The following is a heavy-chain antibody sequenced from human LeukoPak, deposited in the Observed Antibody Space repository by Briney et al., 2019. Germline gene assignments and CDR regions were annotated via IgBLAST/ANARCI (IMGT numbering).Heavy chain of an antibody. Sequence: ASVRVSCKASGYTFTSYYMHWVRQAPGQGLEWMGIVNPSGGSTSYAQKFQGRVTMTRDTSTSTVYMELSSLRSEDTAVYYCARSSPPYCSGGSCCPPNWFDPWGQGTLVTVSS. D-gene: IGHD2-15*01. J-gene: IGHJ5*02. V-gene: IGHV1-46*01. CDR2: VNPSGGST. CDR1: GYTFTSYY. CDR3: ARSSPPYCSGGSCCPPNWFDP.